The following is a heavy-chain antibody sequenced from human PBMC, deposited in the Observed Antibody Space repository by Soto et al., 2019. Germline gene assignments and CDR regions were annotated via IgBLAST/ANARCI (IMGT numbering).Heavy chain of an antibody. CDR1: GFTFSSYG. D-gene: IGHD6-6*01. CDR2: ISYDGSNK. CDR3: AKDLVGLAARPPETNYYCYYGMDV. J-gene: IGHJ6*02. V-gene: IGHV3-30*18. Sequence: QVQLVESGGGVVQPGRSLRLSCAASGFTFSSYGMHWVRQAPGKGLEWVAVISYDGSNKYYADSVKGRFTISRDNSKNTLYLQMNSLRAEDTAVYYCAKDLVGLAARPPETNYYCYYGMDVWGQGTTVTVSS.